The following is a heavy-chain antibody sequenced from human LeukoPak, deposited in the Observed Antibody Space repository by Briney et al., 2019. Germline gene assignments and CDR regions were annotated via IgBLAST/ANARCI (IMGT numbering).Heavy chain of an antibody. D-gene: IGHD1-1*01. CDR2: IYYSGIT. V-gene: IGHV4-39*07. CDR3: ARDNDELGKDPFDY. CDR1: GASISGSSHYF. J-gene: IGHJ4*02. Sequence: PSETLSLTCTVSGASISGSSHYFWGWIRQTPGKGLEWIGSIYYSGITYYTPSLKSRLTISVDTSRNQFSLKLSSVTAADTAVYYCARDNDELGKDPFDYWGQGTLVTVSS.